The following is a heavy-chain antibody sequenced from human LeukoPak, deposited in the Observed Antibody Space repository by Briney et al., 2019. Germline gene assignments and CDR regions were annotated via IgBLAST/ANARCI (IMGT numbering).Heavy chain of an antibody. CDR1: GGSFSGYY. D-gene: IGHD2-15*01. J-gene: IGHJ6*02. V-gene: IGHV4-34*01. Sequence: PSETLSLTCAVYGGSFSGYYWSWIRQPPGKGLEWIGEINHSGSTNYNPSLKSRVTISVDTSKNQFSLKLSSVTAADTAVYYCARVVAATRGLYYYYYGMDVWGQGTTVTVSS. CDR3: ARVVAATRGLYYYYYGMDV. CDR2: INHSGST.